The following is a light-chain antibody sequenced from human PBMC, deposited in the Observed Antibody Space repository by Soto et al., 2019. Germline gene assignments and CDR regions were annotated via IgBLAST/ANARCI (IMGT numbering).Light chain of an antibody. CDR1: QGISNY. J-gene: IGKJ5*01. CDR3: KQYSTYPLT. Sequence: DIQMTQSPSSLSASVGDRVTITCRASQGISNYLALSQQKPGKAPKSLIYDASSLRSGVPSKFSGSGFVTEFTLTISSLQPEDFATYYCKQYSTYPLTIGQGTRLE. V-gene: IGKV1-16*02. CDR2: DAS.